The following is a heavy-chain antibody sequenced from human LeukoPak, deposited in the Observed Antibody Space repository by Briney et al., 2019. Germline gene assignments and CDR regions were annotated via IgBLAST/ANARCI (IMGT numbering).Heavy chain of an antibody. CDR3: AKGFVSSGSGSYFLSVTLYYFDY. V-gene: IGHV3-23*01. D-gene: IGHD3-10*01. J-gene: IGHJ4*02. CDR1: GFTFSSYD. CDR2: ISGSGGST. Sequence: GGSLRLSCAASGFTFSSYDMHWVCQAPGKGLEWVSAISGSGGSTYYADSVKGRFTISRDNSKNTLYLQMNSLRAEDTAVYYCAKGFVSSGSGSYFLSVTLYYFDYWGQGTLVTVSS.